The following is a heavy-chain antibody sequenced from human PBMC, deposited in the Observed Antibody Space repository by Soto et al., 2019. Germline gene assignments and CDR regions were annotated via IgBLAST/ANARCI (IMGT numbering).Heavy chain of an antibody. CDR3: AKSMAVAPAFDI. V-gene: IGHV1-69*02. D-gene: IGHD6-19*01. J-gene: IGHJ3*02. CDR1: GGTFGSYT. CDR2: IIPFLGIA. Sequence: QVQLVQSGAEVKKPGSSVKVSCKASGGTFGSYTISWVRQAPGQGPEWMGRIIPFLGIANYAQKFQGRVTITADKSTSTAYMELSSMRSEDTAVYYCAKSMAVAPAFDIWGQGTMVTVSS.